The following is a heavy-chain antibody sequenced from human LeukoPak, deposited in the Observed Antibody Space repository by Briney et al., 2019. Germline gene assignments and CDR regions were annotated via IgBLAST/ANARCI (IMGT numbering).Heavy chain of an antibody. V-gene: IGHV4-59*08. CDR1: GGSIGSYY. CDR3: ARRLPGYYYYMDV. CDR2: IYYSGST. J-gene: IGHJ6*02. D-gene: IGHD3-22*01. Sequence: PSETLSLTCTISGGSIGSYYWTWIRQPPEKGLEWIGYIYYSGSTSYNPSLKSRVTMSVDTSKNQFSLRLSSVTAADTAVYYCARRLPGYYYYMDVWGQGTTVTVSS.